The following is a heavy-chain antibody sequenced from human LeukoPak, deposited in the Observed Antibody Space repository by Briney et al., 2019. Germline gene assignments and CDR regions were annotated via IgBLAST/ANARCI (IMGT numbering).Heavy chain of an antibody. V-gene: IGHV4-61*02. Sequence: PSETLSLTCTVSGGSISSGSYYWSWIRQPAGKGLEWIGRIYTSGSTNYNPSLKSRVTISVDTSKNQFSLKLSSVTAADTAVYYCARSAAGTLRFDPWGQGTLVTVSS. CDR1: GGSISSGSYY. CDR3: ARSAAGTLRFDP. J-gene: IGHJ5*02. CDR2: IYTSGST. D-gene: IGHD6-13*01.